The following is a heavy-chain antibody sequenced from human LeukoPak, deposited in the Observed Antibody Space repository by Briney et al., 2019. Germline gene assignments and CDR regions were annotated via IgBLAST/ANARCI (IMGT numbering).Heavy chain of an antibody. CDR3: SFSLNY. V-gene: IGHV3-30*04. Sequence: GGSLRLSCAASGFTFSSYVMHWVRQAPGKGLEWVAIISYDGSNEYYADSVKGRFTISRDNSKNTLYLQMNSLRPEDTAVYYCSFSLNYWGQGTLVTVSS. J-gene: IGHJ4*01. CDR1: GFTFSSYV. CDR2: ISYDGSNE.